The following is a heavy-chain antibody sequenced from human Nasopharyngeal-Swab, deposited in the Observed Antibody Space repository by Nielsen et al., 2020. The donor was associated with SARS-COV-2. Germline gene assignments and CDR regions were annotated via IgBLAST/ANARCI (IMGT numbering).Heavy chain of an antibody. CDR2: IYSGGST. CDR3: ARDPLTYYYDSSGYYAEYYFDY. D-gene: IGHD3-22*01. J-gene: IGHJ4*02. CDR1: GFTVSSNY. Sequence: GESLKLSCAASGFTVSSNYMSWVRQAPGKGLEWVSVIYSGGSTYYADSVKGRFTISRDNSKNTLYLQMNSLRAEDTAVYYCARDPLTYYYDSSGYYAEYYFDYWGQGTLVTVSS. V-gene: IGHV3-66*01.